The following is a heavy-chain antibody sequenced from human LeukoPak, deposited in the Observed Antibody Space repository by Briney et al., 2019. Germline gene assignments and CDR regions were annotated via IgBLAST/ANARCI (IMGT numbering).Heavy chain of an antibody. CDR2: IHYSGST. D-gene: IGHD1-26*01. CDR1: GGSISGYY. Sequence: NPSETLSLTCTVSGGSISGYYWSWIRQPPGKGLEWIGYIHYSGSTSYNPSLKSRVTISVDTSKNQFSLKLSSVTAADTAVYYCAREGARWEPSFSAFDIWGQETMVTVSS. J-gene: IGHJ3*02. V-gene: IGHV4-59*01. CDR3: AREGARWEPSFSAFDI.